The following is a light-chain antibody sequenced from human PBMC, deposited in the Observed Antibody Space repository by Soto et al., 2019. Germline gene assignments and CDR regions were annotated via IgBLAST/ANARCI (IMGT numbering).Light chain of an antibody. CDR1: NIGSKS. Sequence: SYELTQPPSGSVAPGQTARITCGGTNIGSKSVHWYQQKPGQAPVLVVYDDSDRPSGIPERFSGSNSGNTATLTISRVEAGDEADYYCQVWDSSSDPVVFGGGTKLTVL. V-gene: IGLV3-21*02. CDR3: QVWDSSSDPVV. J-gene: IGLJ2*01. CDR2: DDS.